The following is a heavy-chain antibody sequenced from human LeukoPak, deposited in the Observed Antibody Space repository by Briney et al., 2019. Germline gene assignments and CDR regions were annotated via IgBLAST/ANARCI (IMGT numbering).Heavy chain of an antibody. Sequence: GGSLRLSCAASGFTFSTYGMNWVRQAPGKGLEWVSVINDSGGSTFYADSVKGRLTISRDNAKNSLYLQMNSLRAEDTAVYYCARHYWYMDVWGKGTTVTVSS. V-gene: IGHV3-21*01. CDR3: ARHYWYMDV. J-gene: IGHJ6*03. CDR2: INDSGGST. CDR1: GFTFSTYG.